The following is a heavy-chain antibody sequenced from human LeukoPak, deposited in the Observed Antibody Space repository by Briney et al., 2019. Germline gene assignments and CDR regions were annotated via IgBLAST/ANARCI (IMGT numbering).Heavy chain of an antibody. CDR2: INHSGST. Sequence: SETLSLTCAVYGGHFSAYYWNWIRQSPGKGLEWIGEINHSGSTNYNPSLKSRVTISGDPSKNQFSLKVSSVTAADSAAYYCASSGIAVAGPSYYFDYWDQGTLVTVSS. D-gene: IGHD6-19*01. CDR1: GGHFSAYY. CDR3: ASSGIAVAGPSYYFDY. V-gene: IGHV4-34*01. J-gene: IGHJ4*02.